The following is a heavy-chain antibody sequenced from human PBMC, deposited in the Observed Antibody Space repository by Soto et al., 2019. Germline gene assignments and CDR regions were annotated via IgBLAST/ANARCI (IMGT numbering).Heavy chain of an antibody. Sequence: QVQLVQSGAEVKKPGSSVKVSCKASGGTFSSYAISWVRQAPGQGLEWMGGIIPIFGTANYAQKFQGRVTXTXAXYXXTAAVELSSLRSEATAVYYCAAPYGSGSYYNGFDYWGQGTLVTVSS. J-gene: IGHJ4*02. CDR1: GGTFSSYA. CDR3: AAPYGSGSYYNGFDY. CDR2: IIPIFGTA. D-gene: IGHD3-10*01. V-gene: IGHV1-69*05.